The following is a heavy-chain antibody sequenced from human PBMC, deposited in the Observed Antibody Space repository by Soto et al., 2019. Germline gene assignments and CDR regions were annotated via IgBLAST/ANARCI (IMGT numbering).Heavy chain of an antibody. Sequence: GGSLRLSCSASGFTFGDYAMSWVRQAPGKGLEWVSFIRNKAYGGTTEYAASVKGRFTISRDDSKSIAYLQMNSLKTEDTAVYYCSVSSWAYNYGMDVWGQGTTVTVSS. CDR1: GFTFGDYA. CDR3: SVSSWAYNYGMDV. V-gene: IGHV3-49*04. CDR2: IRNKAYGGTT. D-gene: IGHD7-27*01. J-gene: IGHJ6*02.